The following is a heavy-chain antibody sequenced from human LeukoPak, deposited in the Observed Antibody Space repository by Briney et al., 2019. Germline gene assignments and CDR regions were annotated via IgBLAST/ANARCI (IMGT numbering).Heavy chain of an antibody. Sequence: GGSLRLSCAASGFTVSSNYMSWVRQAPGKGLEWVSVIYRGGNTYYADSVKGRFAISRDNSRDTLYLQMNSLRAEDTAVYYCAGSSTWQLFDYWGQGTVVTVSS. D-gene: IGHD6-13*01. CDR1: GFTVSSNY. CDR3: AGSSTWQLFDY. CDR2: IYRGGNT. J-gene: IGHJ4*02. V-gene: IGHV3-66*01.